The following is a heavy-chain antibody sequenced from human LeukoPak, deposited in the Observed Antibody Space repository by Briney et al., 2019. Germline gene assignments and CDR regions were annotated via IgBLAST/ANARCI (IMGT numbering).Heavy chain of an antibody. Sequence: GGSLRLSCVASGFTVSDYWMRWVRQAPGRGLEWVANIETDGDEKNYVDSVKGRFTISRDNARNSLFLQMNSLRVEDTAVYYCARDIPSGFYTPDYWGRGTLVTVSS. D-gene: IGHD5-12*01. V-gene: IGHV3-7*01. J-gene: IGHJ4*02. CDR2: IETDGDEK. CDR1: GFTVSDYW. CDR3: ARDIPSGFYTPDY.